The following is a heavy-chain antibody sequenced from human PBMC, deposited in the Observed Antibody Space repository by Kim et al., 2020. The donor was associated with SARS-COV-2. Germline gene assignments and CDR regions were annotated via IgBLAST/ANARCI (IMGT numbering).Heavy chain of an antibody. J-gene: IGHJ4*02. D-gene: IGHD3-10*01. V-gene: IGHV1-69*01. CDR2: A. CDR3: ARGYGSGSFGY. Sequence: ANYAQKFQGRVTITADESTSTADMELSSLRSEDTAVYYCARGYGSGSFGYWGQGTLVTVSS.